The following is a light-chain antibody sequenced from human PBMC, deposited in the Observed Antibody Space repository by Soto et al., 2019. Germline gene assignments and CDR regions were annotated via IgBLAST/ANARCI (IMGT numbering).Light chain of an antibody. CDR2: RTS. Sequence: DIQMTQSPSSLSASVGDRVAITCRSSQSISDYLNWYQRKPGKPPRLLIFRTSSLQSGVPSRFRGSRSETDFSLTISGLQPDDFATYICQQSYRSPLNFGPGTRVA. V-gene: IGKV1-39*01. J-gene: IGKJ3*01. CDR1: QSISDY. CDR3: QQSYRSPLN.